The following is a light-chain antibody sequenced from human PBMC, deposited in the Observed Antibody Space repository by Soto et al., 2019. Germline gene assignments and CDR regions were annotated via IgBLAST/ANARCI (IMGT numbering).Light chain of an antibody. CDR1: SGHSSYA. J-gene: IGLJ2*01. CDR3: QTWGADSVI. Sequence: QPVLTQSPSASASLGASVKLTCTLSSGHSSYAIAWHQQQPEKGPRFLMKLNSDGSHSKGDGISDSFSDSSTGAERYLTISHPQYEDEADYYCQTWGADSVIFGGGTKLTVL. CDR2: LNSDGSH. V-gene: IGLV4-69*01.